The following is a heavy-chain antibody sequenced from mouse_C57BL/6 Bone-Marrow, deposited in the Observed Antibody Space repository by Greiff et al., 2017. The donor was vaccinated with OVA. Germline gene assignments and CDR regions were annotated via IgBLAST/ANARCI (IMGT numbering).Heavy chain of an antibody. CDR2: IYPRSGNT. CDR3: GGLPFAY. Sequence: QVQLQQSGAELARPGASVKLSCKASGYTFTSYGISWVKQRPGQGLEWIGEIYPRSGNTYYNEKFKGKATLTADKSSSTAYMELRSLTSEDSAVYFCGGLPFAYWGQGTLVTVSA. D-gene: IGHD2-2*01. J-gene: IGHJ3*01. CDR1: GYTFTSYG. V-gene: IGHV1-81*01.